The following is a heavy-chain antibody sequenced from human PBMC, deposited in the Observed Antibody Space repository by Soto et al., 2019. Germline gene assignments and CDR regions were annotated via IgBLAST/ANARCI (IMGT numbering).Heavy chain of an antibody. CDR3: ARGLIQLAGGAFDI. D-gene: IGHD6-6*01. CDR2: ISSDESNE. Sequence: GGSLRLSCAASGFTFSSSVVHWVRQAPGKGLEWVAVISSDESNEDYADSVKGRFSISRDNSKNTLYLQMSSLRADDTAVYYCARGLIQLAGGAFDIWGQGTMVTVSS. J-gene: IGHJ3*02. V-gene: IGHV3-33*01. CDR1: GFTFSSSV.